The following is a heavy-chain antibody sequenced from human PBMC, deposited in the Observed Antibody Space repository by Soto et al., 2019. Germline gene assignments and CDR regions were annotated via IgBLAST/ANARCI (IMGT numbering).Heavy chain of an antibody. J-gene: IGHJ4*02. CDR2: IWYDGSNK. Sequence: PGGSLRLSCAASGFTFSSYGMHWVRQAPGKGLEWVAVIWYDGSNKYCADSVKGRFTISRDNSKNTLYLQMNSLRAEDTAVYYCARNSRTSLGGPRVYYFDYWGQGTLVTVSS. CDR1: GFTFSSYG. D-gene: IGHD3-16*01. V-gene: IGHV3-33*01. CDR3: ARNSRTSLGGPRVYYFDY.